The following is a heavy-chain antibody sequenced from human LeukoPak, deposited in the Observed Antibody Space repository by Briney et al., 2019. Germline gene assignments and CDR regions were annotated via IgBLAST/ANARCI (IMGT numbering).Heavy chain of an antibody. D-gene: IGHD4-11*01. CDR1: GGSVSSGTYY. V-gene: IGHV4-61*01. CDR2: IYYSGST. Sequence: SETLSFTCTVSGGSVSSGTYYWSWIRQPPGKGLEWIGYIYYSGSTNYNPSLKSRVTISVDTSKNQFSLKLSSVTAADTAVYYCARDRVRGNSNPFFDYWGQGTLVTVSS. CDR3: ARDRVRGNSNPFFDY. J-gene: IGHJ4*02.